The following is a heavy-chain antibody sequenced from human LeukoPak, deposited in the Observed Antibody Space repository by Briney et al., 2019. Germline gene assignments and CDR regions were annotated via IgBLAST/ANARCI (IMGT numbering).Heavy chain of an antibody. J-gene: IGHJ4*02. CDR2: IDSGGSA. CDR3: ARKAVACEY. Sequence: TGGSLRLSCAASGLTVSTNYMSWVRQAPGKGLEWVSGIDSGGSALYADSVKGRFTISRDNSKNTLYLQMNSLRAEDTAVYYCARKAVACEYWGQGTPVTVSS. CDR1: GLTVSTNY. D-gene: IGHD6-19*01. V-gene: IGHV3-66*01.